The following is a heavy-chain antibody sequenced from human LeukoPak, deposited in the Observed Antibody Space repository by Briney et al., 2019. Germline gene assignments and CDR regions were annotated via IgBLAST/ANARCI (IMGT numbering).Heavy chain of an antibody. CDR1: GGSFSGYY. CDR2: INHSGST. Sequence: SETLSLTCAVYGGSFSGYYWSWIRQPPGKGLEWIGEINHSGSTNYNPSLKSRVTISVDTSKNQFSLKLSSVTAADTAVYYCARDFIVGTTSVGYWGQGTLVTVSS. J-gene: IGHJ4*02. CDR3: ARDFIVGTTSVGY. V-gene: IGHV4-34*01. D-gene: IGHD1-26*01.